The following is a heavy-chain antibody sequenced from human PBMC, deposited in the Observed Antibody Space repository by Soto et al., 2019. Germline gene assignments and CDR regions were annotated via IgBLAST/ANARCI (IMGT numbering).Heavy chain of an antibody. CDR1: GGSFSGYY. D-gene: IGHD6-25*01. V-gene: IGHV4-34*01. J-gene: IGHJ4*02. CDR2: INHSGST. Sequence: PSETLSLTCAVYGGSFSGYYWSWIRQPPGKGLEWIGEINHSGSTNYNPSLKSRVTISVDTSKNQFSLKLSSVTAADTAVYYCARDLNREQRGFDCWGLEALVTVSS. CDR3: ARDLNREQRGFDC.